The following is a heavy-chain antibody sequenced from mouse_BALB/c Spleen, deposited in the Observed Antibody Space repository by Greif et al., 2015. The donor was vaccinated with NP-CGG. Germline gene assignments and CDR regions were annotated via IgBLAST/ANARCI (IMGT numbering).Heavy chain of an antibody. D-gene: IGHD2-3*01. CDR2: INPSTGYT. CDR3: ARNYDGYY. Sequence: QVQLKQSGAELAKPGASVKMSCKASGYTFTSYWMHWVKQRPGQGLEWIGYINPSTGYTEYNQKFKDKATLTADKSSSTAYMQLSSLTSEDSAVYYCARNYDGYYWGQGTTLTVSS. J-gene: IGHJ2*01. V-gene: IGHV1-7*01. CDR1: GYTFTSYW.